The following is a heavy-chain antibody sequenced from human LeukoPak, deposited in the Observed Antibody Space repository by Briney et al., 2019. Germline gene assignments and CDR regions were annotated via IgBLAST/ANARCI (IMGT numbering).Heavy chain of an antibody. CDR1: GYSFNTYW. Sequence: GESLKISCKGSGYSFNTYWIGWVRRMPGKGLEWMGIIYPGDSDTKYSPSFQGQVTISADKSISTAYLQWSSLKASDTAMYYCARRRYDTFDVWGKGTTVTISS. CDR3: ARRRYDTFDV. J-gene: IGHJ6*04. CDR2: IYPGDSDT. V-gene: IGHV5-51*01. D-gene: IGHD3-9*01.